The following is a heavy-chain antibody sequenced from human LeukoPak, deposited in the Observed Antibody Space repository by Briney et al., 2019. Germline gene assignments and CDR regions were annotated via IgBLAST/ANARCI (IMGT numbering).Heavy chain of an antibody. CDR2: INPNSGGT. CDR3: ARVSFGYSHSGLDY. CDR1: GYTFTGYY. D-gene: IGHD6-13*01. Sequence: ASVKVSCKASGYTFTGYYMHWVRQAPGQGLKWMGRINPNSGGTNYAQKFQGRVTMTRDTSISTAYMELSRLRSDDTAVYYCARVSFGYSHSGLDYWGQGTLVTVSS. J-gene: IGHJ4*02. V-gene: IGHV1-2*06.